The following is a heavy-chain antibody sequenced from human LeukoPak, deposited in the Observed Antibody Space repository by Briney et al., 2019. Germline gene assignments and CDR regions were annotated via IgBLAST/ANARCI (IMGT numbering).Heavy chain of an antibody. J-gene: IGHJ4*02. CDR2: ISGSGGST. CDR3: AKDVGESGWYFDY. D-gene: IGHD6-19*01. Sequence: GGSLRLSCAASGFTFSSYAMSWVRQAPGKGLEWVSAISGSGGSTYYADSAKGRFTISRDNSKNTLYLQMNSLRAEDTAVYYCAKDVGESGWYFDYWGQGTLVTVSS. CDR1: GFTFSSYA. V-gene: IGHV3-23*01.